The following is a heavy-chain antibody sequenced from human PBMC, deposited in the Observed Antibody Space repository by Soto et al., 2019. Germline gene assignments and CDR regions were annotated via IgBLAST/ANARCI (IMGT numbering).Heavy chain of an antibody. D-gene: IGHD6-13*01. V-gene: IGHV3-21*06. CDR1: GFTFTSYY. Sequence: GGSLRLSCAASGFTFTSYYMNWVRQTPEKGLEWVASISTSSSSIYYADSVKGRFTISRDNAKNSLFLQMSGLRVDDTAVYYCARDLRGSSSWYGYYYYYRMDVWGQGTTVTVSS. J-gene: IGHJ6*02. CDR2: ISTSSSSI. CDR3: ARDLRGSSSWYGYYYYYRMDV.